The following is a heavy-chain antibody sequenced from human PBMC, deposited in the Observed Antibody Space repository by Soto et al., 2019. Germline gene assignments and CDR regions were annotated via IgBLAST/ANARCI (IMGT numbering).Heavy chain of an antibody. CDR1: GYPFTGYC. D-gene: IGHD3-22*01. CDR2: FSVYNGNT. Sequence: ASVKVSWKASGYPFTGYCITWVRQAPGQGLEWMGWFSVYNGNTNYAQKFQGRVTMTTDTSTSSAYMELKSLISDDTAVYYCARTGGYYDSSGYYYVEAGDYWGQGTQVTVSS. CDR3: ARTGGYYDSSGYYYVEAGDY. J-gene: IGHJ4*02. V-gene: IGHV1-18*01.